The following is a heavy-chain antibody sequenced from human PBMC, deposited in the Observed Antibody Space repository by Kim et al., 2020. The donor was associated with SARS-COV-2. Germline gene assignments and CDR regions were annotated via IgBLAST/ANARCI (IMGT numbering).Heavy chain of an antibody. CDR3: ARGELGIPSYWYFDF. CDR1: GFTFSSYG. Sequence: GGSLRLSCAASGFTFSSYGMHWVRQAPGKGLEWVAVIWYDGSNKYYADSVKGRFTISRDNSKNTLYMQMNSPRAEDTAVFYCARGELGIPSYWYFDFWGR. D-gene: IGHD7-27*01. J-gene: IGHJ2*01. CDR2: IWYDGSNK. V-gene: IGHV3-33*01.